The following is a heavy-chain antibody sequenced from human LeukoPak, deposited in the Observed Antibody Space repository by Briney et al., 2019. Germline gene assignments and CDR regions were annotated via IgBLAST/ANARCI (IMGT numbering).Heavy chain of an antibody. Sequence: SETLSLTCAVSGGSVDRGTFFWTRIRKPPGKGLEWIGYNSNSGSTNYHPSLKSRVTISSDTSKTQFTLKLTSVTAADTAVYFCARSPSGYRFDSWGQGTLVTVSS. CDR2: NSNSGST. D-gene: IGHD3-22*01. J-gene: IGHJ4*02. V-gene: IGHV4-61*01. CDR3: ARSPSGYRFDS. CDR1: GGSVDRGTFF.